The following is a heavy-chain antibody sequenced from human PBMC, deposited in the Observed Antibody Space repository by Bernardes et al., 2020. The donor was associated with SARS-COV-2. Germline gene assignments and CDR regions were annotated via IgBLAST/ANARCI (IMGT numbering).Heavy chain of an antibody. CDR2: IYHSGST. V-gene: IGHV4-4*02. J-gene: IGHJ2*01. CDR3: ARGAGMTVAGTWHFDL. CDR1: GGSISSSNW. Sequence: SEPLSLTCGVSGGSISSSNWWSCVRQPPGKGLEWIGEIYHSGSTNYNPSLKSRVTISGDKSKNQFSLKMTSVTAADTAVYYCARGAGMTVAGTWHFDLWGRGTLVTVSS. D-gene: IGHD6-13*01.